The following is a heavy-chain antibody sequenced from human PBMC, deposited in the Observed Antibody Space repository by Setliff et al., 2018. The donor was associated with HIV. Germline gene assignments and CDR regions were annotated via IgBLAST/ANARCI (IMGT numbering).Heavy chain of an antibody. J-gene: IGHJ4*02. CDR3: ARVYCSTRSCVDEWYFDY. D-gene: IGHD2-2*01. Sequence: ASVKVSCKASGYTFTSYYMHWVRQAPGQGLEWMGVINPYGGAADFAQRFRDRLAMTTDTSTSTVFLELSSLRSEDTAIYYCARVYCSTRSCVDEWYFDYWGQGTLVTVSS. V-gene: IGHV1-46*01. CDR1: GYTFTSYY. CDR2: INPYGGAA.